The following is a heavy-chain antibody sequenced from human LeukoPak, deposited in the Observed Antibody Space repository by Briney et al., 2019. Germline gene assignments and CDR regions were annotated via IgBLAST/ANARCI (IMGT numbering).Heavy chain of an antibody. CDR2: IYYNGNT. CDR3: ARLDASLTPGLGSYPDI. Sequence: GSLRLSCAASGFTLSDHYMDWVRQPPEKGLEWIGSIYYNGNTYYNPSLKSRGTISLEACKVHFSLKLTSITAADTAVYSCARLDASLTPGLGSYPDIWGQGMLVTVSS. D-gene: IGHD3-10*01. V-gene: IGHV4-39*02. CDR1: GFTLSDHY. J-gene: IGHJ4*02.